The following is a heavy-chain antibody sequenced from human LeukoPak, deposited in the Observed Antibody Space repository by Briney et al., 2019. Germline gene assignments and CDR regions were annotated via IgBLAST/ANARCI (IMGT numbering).Heavy chain of an antibody. J-gene: IGHJ5*02. V-gene: IGHV1-69*06. CDR2: IIPIFGTA. D-gene: IGHD3-22*01. CDR3: ARKVPNDSSGYYYRGQFDP. CDR1: GGTFSSYA. Sequence: SVKVSCKASGGTFSSYAISWVRQAPGQGLEWMGGIIPIFGTANYAQKFQGRVTITADKSTSTAYMELSSLRSEDTAVYYCARKVPNDSSGYYYRGQFDPWGQGTLVTVSP.